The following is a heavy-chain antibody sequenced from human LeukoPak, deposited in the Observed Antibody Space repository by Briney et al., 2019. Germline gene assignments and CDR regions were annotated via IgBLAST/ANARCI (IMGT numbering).Heavy chain of an antibody. Sequence: PGGSLRLSCAASGFTFSSYSMNWVRQAPGKGPEWVSYISSSSSTIYYADSVKGRFTISRDNAKNSLYLQMNSLRAEDTAVYYCARAYYYMDVWGKGTTVTVSS. V-gene: IGHV3-48*04. CDR3: ARAYYYMDV. J-gene: IGHJ6*03. CDR1: GFTFSSYS. CDR2: ISSSSSTI.